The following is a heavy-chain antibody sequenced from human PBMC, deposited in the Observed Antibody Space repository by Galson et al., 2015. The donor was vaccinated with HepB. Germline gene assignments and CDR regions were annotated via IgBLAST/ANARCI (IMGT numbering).Heavy chain of an antibody. V-gene: IGHV3-30*04. CDR2: ISYDGSNK. Sequence: SLRLSCAASGFTFSSYAMHWVRQAPGKGLEWVAVISYDGSNKYYADSVKGRFTISRDNSKNTLYLQMNSLRAEDTAVYYCARDPYNWNDVHNYYYGMDVWGQGTTVTVSS. CDR1: GFTFSSYA. CDR3: ARDPYNWNDVHNYYYGMDV. D-gene: IGHD1-1*01. J-gene: IGHJ6*02.